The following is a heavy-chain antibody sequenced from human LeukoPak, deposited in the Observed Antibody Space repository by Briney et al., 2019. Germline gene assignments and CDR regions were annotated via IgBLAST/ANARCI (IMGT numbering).Heavy chain of an antibody. J-gene: IGHJ6*02. CDR3: ARSASITGTRFYYYYGMDV. CDR2: VYTSGST. Sequence: PSETLSLTCTVSGGSISSGSYYWSWIRQPAGKGLEWIGRVYTSGSTNYNPSLKSRVTISVDTSKNQFSPKLSSVTAADTAVYYCARSASITGTRFYYYYGMDVWGQGTTVTVSS. V-gene: IGHV4-61*02. CDR1: GGSISSGSYY. D-gene: IGHD1-20*01.